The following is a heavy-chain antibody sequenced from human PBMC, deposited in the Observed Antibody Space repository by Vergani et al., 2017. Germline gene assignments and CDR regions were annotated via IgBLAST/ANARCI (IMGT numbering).Heavy chain of an antibody. D-gene: IGHD7-27*01. CDR3: ATGAGPFDI. V-gene: IGHV4-4*07. J-gene: IGHJ4*02. Sequence: QVQMQESGPGLVKTSETLSLTCSASGAPISYWCWSWLRQPAGKGLEWIGRLCPSGSTNYKPSLKSRVTMSLDTSKNQFSLKLNSVTAADTAVYYCATGAGPFDIWGQGTLVTVSS. CDR1: GAPISYWC. CDR2: LCPSGST.